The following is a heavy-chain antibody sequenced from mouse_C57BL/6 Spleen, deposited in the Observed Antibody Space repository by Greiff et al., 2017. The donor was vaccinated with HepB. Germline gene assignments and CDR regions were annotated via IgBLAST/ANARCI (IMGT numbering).Heavy chain of an antibody. CDR3: TRKVTTVVEEAWFAY. D-gene: IGHD1-1*01. V-gene: IGHV1-5*01. J-gene: IGHJ3*01. Sequence: VQLQQSGTVLARPGASVKMSCKTSGYTFTSYWMHWVQQRPGQGLEWIGAIYPGNSDTSYNQKFKGKAKLTAVTSASTVYMELSSLTNEDSAVYYCTRKVTTVVEEAWFAYWGQGTLVTVSA. CDR2: IYPGNSDT. CDR1: GYTFTSYW.